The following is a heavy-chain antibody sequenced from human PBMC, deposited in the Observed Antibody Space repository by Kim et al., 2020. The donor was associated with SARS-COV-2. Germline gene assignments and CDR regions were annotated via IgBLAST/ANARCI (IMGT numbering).Heavy chain of an antibody. Sequence: ASVKVSCKASGYTFTGYYMHWVRQAPGQGLEWMGWINPNSGGTNYAQKFQGRVTMTRDTSISTAYMELSRLRSDDTAVYYCARVQDFWSGHYYFDYWGQGTLVTVSS. CDR1: GYTFTGYY. CDR3: ARVQDFWSGHYYFDY. CDR2: INPNSGGT. J-gene: IGHJ4*02. V-gene: IGHV1-2*02. D-gene: IGHD3-3*01.